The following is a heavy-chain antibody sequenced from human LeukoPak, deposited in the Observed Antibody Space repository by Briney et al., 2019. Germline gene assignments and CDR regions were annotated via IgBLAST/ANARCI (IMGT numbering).Heavy chain of an antibody. J-gene: IGHJ4*02. D-gene: IGHD6-6*01. CDR1: GFTFSDYY. CDR2: ISSSGSTI. V-gene: IGHV3-11*04. Sequence: GGSLRLSCAASGFTFSDYYMSWIRQAPGKGLEWVSYISSSGSTIYYADSVKGRFTISRDNAKNSLYLQMNSLRAEDTAVYYCARDPLTYSSSDPSFDYWGQGTLVTVSS. CDR3: ARDPLTYSSSDPSFDY.